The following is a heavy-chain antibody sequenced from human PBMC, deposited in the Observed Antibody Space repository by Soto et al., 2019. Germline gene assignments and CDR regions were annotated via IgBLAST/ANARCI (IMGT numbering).Heavy chain of an antibody. J-gene: IGHJ4*02. CDR1: GYTLTELS. D-gene: IGHD3-22*01. Sequence: GASVKVSCKVSGYTLTELSMHWVRQAPGKGLEWMGGFDPEDGETIYAQKFQGRVTMTEDTSTDTAYMELSSLRSEDTAVYYCATYYYDSSGSEYYFDYWGQGTLVTVSS. CDR2: FDPEDGET. V-gene: IGHV1-24*01. CDR3: ATYYYDSSGSEYYFDY.